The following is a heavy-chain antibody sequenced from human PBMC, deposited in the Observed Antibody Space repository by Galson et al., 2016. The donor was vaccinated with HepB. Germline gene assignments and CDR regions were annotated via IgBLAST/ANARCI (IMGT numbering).Heavy chain of an antibody. CDR3: ARELYSLTVNDALDM. CDR2: IRSNGGGA. Sequence: SLRLSCAASGFTFSSHAMHWVRQAPGKGLEYVSGIRSNGGGAYYANSMKGRFIISRDNSKKMLFLQMGSLRPEDMAVYYCARELYSLTVNDALDMWGPGTMVTVSS. V-gene: IGHV3-64*01. J-gene: IGHJ3*02. D-gene: IGHD6-13*01. CDR1: GFTFSSHA.